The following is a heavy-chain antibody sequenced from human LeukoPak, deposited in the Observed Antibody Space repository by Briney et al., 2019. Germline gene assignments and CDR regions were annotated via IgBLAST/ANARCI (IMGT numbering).Heavy chain of an antibody. CDR1: GYTFTSYG. J-gene: IGHJ4*02. D-gene: IGHD3-22*01. V-gene: IGHV1-18*01. CDR3: AISYYYDSSGYDFDY. Sequence: ASVKVSCKASGYTFTSYGISWVRQAPGQGLEWMGWISAYNGNTNYAQKLQGRVTMTTDTSTSTAYMELRSLRSEDTAVYYCAISYYYDSSGYDFDYWGQGTLVTVSS. CDR2: ISAYNGNT.